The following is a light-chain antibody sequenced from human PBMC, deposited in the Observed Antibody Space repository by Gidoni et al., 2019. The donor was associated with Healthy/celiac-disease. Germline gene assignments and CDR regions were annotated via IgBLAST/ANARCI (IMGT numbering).Light chain of an antibody. CDR3: QSYDSSLSVVV. V-gene: IGLV1-40*01. CDR2: GNR. CDR1: SSNIGAGYD. Sequence: QSVLTQPPSVSGAPGQRLTISCTGSSSNIGAGYDVHWYQQLPGTAPKLPIYGNRNRPSGVPDRFSGSKSGTSASLAITGLQAEDEADYYCQSYDSSLSVVVFGGGTKLTVL. J-gene: IGLJ2*01.